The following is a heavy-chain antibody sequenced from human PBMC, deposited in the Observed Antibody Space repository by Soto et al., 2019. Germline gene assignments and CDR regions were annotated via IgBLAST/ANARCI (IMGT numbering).Heavy chain of an antibody. CDR3: ARRESTGWAY. J-gene: IGHJ4*02. V-gene: IGHV5-51*01. Sequence: PGESLKISCKASGYIFTGYWIGWVRQMPGKGLEWMGVIYPGDSDTRYSPSFQAQITISADKSISTAYLQWSNLRASDSAMYFCARRESTGWAYWGQGTLVTVSS. CDR2: IYPGDSDT. CDR1: GYIFTGYW. D-gene: IGHD6-19*01.